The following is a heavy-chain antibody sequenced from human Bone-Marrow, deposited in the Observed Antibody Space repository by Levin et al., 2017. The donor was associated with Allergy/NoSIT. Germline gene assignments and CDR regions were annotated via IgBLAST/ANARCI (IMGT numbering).Heavy chain of an antibody. CDR1: EFTFSQHY. D-gene: IGHD5/OR15-5a*01. CDR3: VREAAASVFDL. J-gene: IGHJ3*01. CDR2: SRNKANNYIT. V-gene: IGHV3-72*01. Sequence: GESLKISCAASEFTFSQHYMDWVRQAPGKGLEWVGRSRNKANNYITEYAASVKGRFTISRDDSKNSVYLEMNSLKSDDTAVYFCVREAAASVFDLWGQGTMVTVSP.